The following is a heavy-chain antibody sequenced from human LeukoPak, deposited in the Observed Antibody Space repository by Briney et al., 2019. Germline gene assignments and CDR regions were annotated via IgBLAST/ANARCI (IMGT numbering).Heavy chain of an antibody. CDR1: GGSISSYY. CDR3: ARDNGEYYFDY. Sequence: SETLSLTCTVSGGSISSYYWSWIRQPPGKGLEWVGYIYCSGSTNYNPSLKSRVTISVDTSKNQFSLKLSSVTAADTAVYYCARDNGEYYFDYWGQGTLATVSS. V-gene: IGHV4-59*01. D-gene: IGHD3-10*01. CDR2: IYCSGST. J-gene: IGHJ4*02.